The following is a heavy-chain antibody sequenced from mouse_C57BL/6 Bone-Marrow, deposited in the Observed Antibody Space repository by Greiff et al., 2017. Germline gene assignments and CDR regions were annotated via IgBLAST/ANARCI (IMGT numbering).Heavy chain of an antibody. Sequence: EVTVVESGEGLVKPGGSLKLSCAASGFTFSSYAMSWVRQTPEKRLEWVAYISSGGDYIYYADTVKGRFTISRDNARNTLYLQMSSLKSEDTAMYYCTRGPTGTAWFAYWGQGTLVTVSA. V-gene: IGHV5-9-1*02. CDR1: GFTFSSYA. D-gene: IGHD4-1*02. CDR2: ISSGGDYI. CDR3: TRGPTGTAWFAY. J-gene: IGHJ3*01.